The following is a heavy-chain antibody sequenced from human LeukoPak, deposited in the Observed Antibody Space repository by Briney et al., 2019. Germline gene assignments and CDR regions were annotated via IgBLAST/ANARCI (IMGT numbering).Heavy chain of an antibody. CDR1: GFTFSSYG. D-gene: IGHD5-24*01. V-gene: IGHV3-30*18. J-gene: IGHJ6*02. CDR2: ISYDGSNK. CDR3: AKGRLDGYKHYYYYYGMDV. Sequence: GGSLRLSCAASGFTFSSYGMHWVRQAPGKGLEWVAVISYDGSNKYYADSVKGRFTISRDNSKNTLYLQMNSLRAEDTAVYYCAKGRLDGYKHYYYYYGMDVWGQGTTVTVSS.